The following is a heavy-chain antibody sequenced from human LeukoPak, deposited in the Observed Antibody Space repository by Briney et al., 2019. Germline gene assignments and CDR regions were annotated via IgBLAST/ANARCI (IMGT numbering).Heavy chain of an antibody. J-gene: IGHJ4*02. D-gene: IGHD6-19*01. Sequence: GGSLRLSCAASGFTFDDYAMHWVRQAPVKGLEWVSGISWNSGSIGYADSVKGRFTISRDNARNSLYVQMNSLRAEDTALYYCAKDATYSSGWTDYWGQGTLVTVSS. CDR2: ISWNSGSI. CDR3: AKDATYSSGWTDY. CDR1: GFTFDDYA. V-gene: IGHV3-9*01.